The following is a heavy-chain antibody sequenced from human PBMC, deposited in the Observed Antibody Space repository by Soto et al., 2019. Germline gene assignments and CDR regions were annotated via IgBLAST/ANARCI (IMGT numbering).Heavy chain of an antibody. CDR1: GGTFISYA. D-gene: IGHD3-22*01. J-gene: IGHJ6*02. CDR2: IIPIFGTA. V-gene: IGHV1-69*13. CDR3: ARLGPYDSSGYPYYYGMDV. Sequence: SVTVSCKASGGTFISYAISWVRQAPGQGLEWMGGIIPIFGTANYAQKFQGRVTITADESTSTAYMELSSLRSEDTAVYYCARLGPYDSSGYPYYYGMDVWGQGTTVTVSS.